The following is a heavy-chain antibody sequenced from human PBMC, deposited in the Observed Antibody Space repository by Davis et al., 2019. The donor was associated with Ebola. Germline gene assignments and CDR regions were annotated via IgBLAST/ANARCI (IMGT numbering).Heavy chain of an antibody. V-gene: IGHV3-30-3*01. D-gene: IGHD3-3*01. J-gene: IGHJ6*02. CDR3: AKDYDFWSGYYTNYHYGMDV. Sequence: GESLKISCAASGFTFSNYAMHWVRQAPGKGLEWVAVISYDGSNKYYADSVKGRFTISRDNSKNTLYLEMSSLRADDTAVYYCAKDYDFWSGYYTNYHYGMDVWGQGTTVIVSS. CDR1: GFTFSNYA. CDR2: ISYDGSNK.